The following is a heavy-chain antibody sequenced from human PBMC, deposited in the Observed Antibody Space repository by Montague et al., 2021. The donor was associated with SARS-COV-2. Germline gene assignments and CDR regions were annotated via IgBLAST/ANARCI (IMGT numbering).Heavy chain of an antibody. V-gene: IGHV4-59*01. D-gene: IGHD2/OR15-2a*01. J-gene: IGHJ3*01. CDR2: IYYSGT. CDR1: GDSIGSYH. Sequence: SETLSLTCSVSGDSIGSYHWSWIRQPPGKGLEYIGYIYYSGTNYXHSPQIRVTISVDTSNNQFSLKLSSVTAADTAVYYCARGAGGGTTFVYDLWGQGTMVTVSS. CDR3: ARGAGGGTTFVYDL.